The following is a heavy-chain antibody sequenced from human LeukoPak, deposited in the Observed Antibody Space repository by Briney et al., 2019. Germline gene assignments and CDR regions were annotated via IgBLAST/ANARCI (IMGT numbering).Heavy chain of an antibody. V-gene: IGHV3-21*01. Sequence: PGGSLRLSCAASGFTFSTYSMNWVRQAPGKGLEWVSSISSGSSYIYYADSVKGRFTISRDNAKNSLYLQMNSLRAEDTAVYYCARGGAARPDYWGQGNLVTVSS. CDR1: GFTFSTYS. D-gene: IGHD6-6*01. CDR2: ISSGSSYI. J-gene: IGHJ4*02. CDR3: ARGGAARPDY.